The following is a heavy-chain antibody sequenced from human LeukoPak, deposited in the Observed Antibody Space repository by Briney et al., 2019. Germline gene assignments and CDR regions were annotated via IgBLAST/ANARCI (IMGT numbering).Heavy chain of an antibody. J-gene: IGHJ5*02. D-gene: IGHD6-19*01. CDR3: ARDNIAVAKRVNWFHP. CDR2: IYYSGST. Sequence: SETLSLTCTVSGGSISRYYCSWIRQPPGRGLEWIGYIYYSGSTNYNPSLKGRVTISVDTSKNQFSLKLSSVTAADTAVYYCARDNIAVAKRVNWFHPWGQGTLVTVSS. V-gene: IGHV4-59*01. CDR1: GGSISRYY.